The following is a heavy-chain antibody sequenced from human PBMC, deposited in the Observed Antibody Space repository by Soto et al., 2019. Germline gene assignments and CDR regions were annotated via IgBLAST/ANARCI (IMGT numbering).Heavy chain of an antibody. CDR2: VIPILDTA. V-gene: IGHV1-69*01. J-gene: IGHJ4*02. CDR1: GGSLRNSV. Sequence: QVQLVQSGAEVKKPGSSVKVSCTASGGSLRNSVISWVRQAPAQRLEWMGGVIPILDTANYAQKFQGRVTMTADEATSPAYMDLSSLSPDDTPVYNLERLGHPGHWGPGTLVIVAS. CDR3: ERLGHPGH.